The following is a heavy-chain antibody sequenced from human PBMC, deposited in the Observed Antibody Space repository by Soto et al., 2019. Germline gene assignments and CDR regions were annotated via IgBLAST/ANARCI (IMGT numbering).Heavy chain of an antibody. CDR2: ISGSGGST. Sequence: EVQLLESGGGLVQPGGSLRLSCAASGFTFSSYAMSWVRQAPGKGLEWVSAISGSGGSTYYADSVKGRFTISRDNSKNTLYLQMSRLRAEDTAVYYCATRLSSSWYNYWGQGTLVTVSS. CDR1: GFTFSSYA. CDR3: ATRLSSSWYNY. J-gene: IGHJ4*02. V-gene: IGHV3-23*01. D-gene: IGHD6-13*01.